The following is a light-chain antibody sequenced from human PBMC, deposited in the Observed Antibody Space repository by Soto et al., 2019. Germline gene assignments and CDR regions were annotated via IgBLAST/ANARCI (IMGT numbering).Light chain of an antibody. J-gene: IGKJ4*01. CDR2: DAP. CDR3: QHRSNWHGLT. CDR1: QGVSSF. Sequence: EIVLTQSPATLSLSPGERATLSCRASQGVSSFLAWCQRKPGQAPRLLIYDAPNWATGIPARFSGSGPGTYFTLTISSLEPEDFALYYCQHRSNWHGLTVGGGTKVEIK. V-gene: IGKV3D-11*01.